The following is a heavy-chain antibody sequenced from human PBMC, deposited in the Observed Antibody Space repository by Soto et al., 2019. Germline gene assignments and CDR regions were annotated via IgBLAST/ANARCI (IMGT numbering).Heavy chain of an antibody. D-gene: IGHD3-3*01. CDR3: AKSSIFYYDFWSGYYGALDY. J-gene: IGHJ4*02. CDR1: GFTFSSYA. V-gene: IGHV3-23*01. CDR2: ISGSGGST. Sequence: GGSLRLSCAASGFTFSSYAMSWVRQAPGKGLEWVSAISGSGGSTYYADSVKDRFTISRDNVKNTLYLQMNSLRAEDTAVYYCAKSSIFYYDFWSGYYGALDYWGQGTLVTVSS.